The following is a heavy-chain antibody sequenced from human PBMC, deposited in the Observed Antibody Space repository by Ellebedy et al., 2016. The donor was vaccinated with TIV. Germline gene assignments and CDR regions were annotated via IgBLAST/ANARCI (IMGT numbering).Heavy chain of an antibody. D-gene: IGHD3-10*01. V-gene: IGHV1-18*04. J-gene: IGHJ6*02. CDR2: IIGYNGKT. CDR3: ARAGGFTYYYGSGSYSGSYYYGMDV. Sequence: ASVKVSCKASGYTFNTYGISWARQAPGQWLELLGWIIGYNGKTPYAQKLQGRVTMPTDTSTGTGYMELRSLRSDDTAVYYCARAGGFTYYYGSGSYSGSYYYGMDVWGQGTTVTVSS. CDR1: GYTFNTYG.